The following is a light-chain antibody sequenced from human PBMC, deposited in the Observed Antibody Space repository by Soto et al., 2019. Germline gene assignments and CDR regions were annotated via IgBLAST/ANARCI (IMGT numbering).Light chain of an antibody. CDR1: QSIMSW. Sequence: RTTQSLSTVSAPVEDRVTISCRASQSIMSWLAWYQQKPGKAPKLLIYKASDLDVGVPSRFAGSGSGTEFTLTISSLQPDDVATYYCQQYNAYSPWRFGQGTKVDI. J-gene: IGKJ1*01. CDR2: KAS. V-gene: IGKV1-5*03. CDR3: QQYNAYSPWR.